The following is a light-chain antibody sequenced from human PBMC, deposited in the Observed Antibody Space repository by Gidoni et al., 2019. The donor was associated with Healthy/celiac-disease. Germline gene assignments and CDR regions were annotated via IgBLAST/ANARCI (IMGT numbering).Light chain of an antibody. CDR3: AAWDDSLSGVV. V-gene: IGLV1-47*01. J-gene: IGLJ2*01. CDR2: RNN. Sequence: QPVLTQPPSASGTPGQRVTSSCSGSSSNIGSNYVYWYQQPPGTAPKLLIYRNNQRPSGVPGRFSGSKSGTSASLAISGLRSEDEADYYCAAWDDSLSGVVFGGGTKLTVL. CDR1: SSNIGSNY.